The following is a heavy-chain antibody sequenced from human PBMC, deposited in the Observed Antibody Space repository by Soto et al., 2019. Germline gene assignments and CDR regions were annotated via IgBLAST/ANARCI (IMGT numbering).Heavy chain of an antibody. CDR1: GGSIRSSSYY. D-gene: IGHD3-10*01. J-gene: IGHJ6*02. CDR2: IYYSGST. CDR3: ARLSYYYGSGGMYAMDV. Sequence: SETLSLTCTVSGGSIRSSSYYWGWIRQPPGKGLEWIGYIYYSGSTYYNPSLKSRITISVDTSQNHFSLNLSSVTAADTSVYYCARLSYYYGSGGMYAMDVWGQGTAVTVSS. V-gene: IGHV4-39*02.